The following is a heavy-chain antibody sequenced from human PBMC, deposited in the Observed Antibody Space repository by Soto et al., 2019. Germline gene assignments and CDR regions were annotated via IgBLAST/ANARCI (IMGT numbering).Heavy chain of an antibody. D-gene: IGHD6-13*01. CDR3: ARALQLVQHYYYGMDV. Sequence: ASETLSLTCTVSGGSISSYYWSWIRQPPGKGLEWIGDIYYSGSTNYNPSLKSRVTISVDTSKNQFSLKLSSVTAADTAVYYCARALQLVQHYYYGMDVWGQGTTVTVSS. CDR1: GGSISSYY. V-gene: IGHV4-59*12. J-gene: IGHJ6*02. CDR2: IYYSGST.